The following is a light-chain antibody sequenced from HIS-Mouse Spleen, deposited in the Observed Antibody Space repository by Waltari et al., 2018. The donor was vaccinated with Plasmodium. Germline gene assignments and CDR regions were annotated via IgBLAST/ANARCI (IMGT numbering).Light chain of an antibody. CDR1: RSAGGGYNY. V-gene: IGLV2-8*01. CDR2: EVS. J-gene: IGLJ2*01. Sequence: SALTQPPSTSGSPGPSGTLSRTGNRSAGGGYNYVSWYQQHPGKAPKLRIYEVSKRPSGVPDRFSGSKSGNTASLTVSGLQAEDEADYYCSSYAGSNNLVFGGGTKLTVL. CDR3: SSYAGSNNLV.